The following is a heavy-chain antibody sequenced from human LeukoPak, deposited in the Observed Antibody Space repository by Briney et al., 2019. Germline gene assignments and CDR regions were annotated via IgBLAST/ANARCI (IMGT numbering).Heavy chain of an antibody. CDR2: INPNSGGT. V-gene: IGHV1-2*02. D-gene: IGHD2-2*02. CDR3: ARGRGYCSSTSCYSLWFDP. CDR1: GHTFTGYY. J-gene: IGHJ5*02. Sequence: VGSVKVSCKASGHTFTGYYMHWVRQAPGQGLEWMGWINPNSGGTNYAQKFQGRVTITRDTSISTAYMELSRLRSDDTAVYYCARGRGYCSSTSCYSLWFDPWGQGTLVTVSS.